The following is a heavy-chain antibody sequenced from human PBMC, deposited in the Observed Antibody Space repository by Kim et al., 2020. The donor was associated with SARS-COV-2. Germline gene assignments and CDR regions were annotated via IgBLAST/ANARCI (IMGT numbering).Heavy chain of an antibody. J-gene: IGHJ4*02. CDR2: IYKDGSA. CDR3: ARHAGSRGYYGSASYYYLDF. CDR1: GGSMNSGTYY. D-gene: IGHD3-10*01. V-gene: IGHV4-39*01. Sequence: SETLSLTCTVSGGSMNSGTYYWGWIRQAPGMGLEWIGKIYKDGSAYYNPSLKSRVTISVDPSTNQFSLQLRYVTAADTSVYYCARHAGSRGYYGSASYYYLDFWGQGTLVTVSS.